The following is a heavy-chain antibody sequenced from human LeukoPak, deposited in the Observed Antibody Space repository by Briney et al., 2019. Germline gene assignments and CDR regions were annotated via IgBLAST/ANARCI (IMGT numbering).Heavy chain of an antibody. Sequence: GGSLRLSCAASGFTFSSYWMTWVRQAPGKGLEWVANMRQDGSEQYYVDSVKGRFTISRDNSKNTLYLQMNSLRAEDTAVYYCANLRTIFGVVMEDYWGQGTLVTVSS. CDR2: MRQDGSEQ. V-gene: IGHV3-7*03. CDR1: GFTFSSYW. D-gene: IGHD3-3*01. J-gene: IGHJ4*02. CDR3: ANLRTIFGVVMEDY.